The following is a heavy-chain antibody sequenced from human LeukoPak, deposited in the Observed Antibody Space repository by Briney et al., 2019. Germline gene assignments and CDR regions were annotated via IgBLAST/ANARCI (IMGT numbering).Heavy chain of an antibody. Sequence: PSETLFLTCTVSGYSISSGYYWGWIRQPPGKGLEWIGSIYHSGSTYYNPSLKSRVTISVDTSKNQFSLKLSSVTAADTAVYYCARDLGHMTYYDTLGAFDIWGQGTMVTASS. D-gene: IGHD3-9*01. V-gene: IGHV4-38-2*02. CDR3: ARDLGHMTYYDTLGAFDI. CDR2: IYHSGST. CDR1: GYSISSGYY. J-gene: IGHJ3*02.